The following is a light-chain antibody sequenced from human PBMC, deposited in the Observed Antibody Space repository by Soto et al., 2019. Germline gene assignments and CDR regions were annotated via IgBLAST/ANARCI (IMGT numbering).Light chain of an antibody. V-gene: IGLV2-23*01. CDR3: CSFAGTATYA. Sequence: QSALTQPASVSGSPGQSITIPCTGTSSDVGSYNLVSWYQQHPGKAPKLIIYEGSKRPSGVSNRFSGSKSGNTASLTISGLQAEDEADYYCCSFAGTATYAFATGTKVTVL. J-gene: IGLJ1*01. CDR1: SSDVGSYNL. CDR2: EGS.